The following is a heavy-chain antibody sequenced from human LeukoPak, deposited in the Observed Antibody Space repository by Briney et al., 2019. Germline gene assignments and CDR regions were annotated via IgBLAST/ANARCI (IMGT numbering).Heavy chain of an antibody. D-gene: IGHD4-17*01. Sequence: SETLSLTCTVSGYSISSGYYWGWIRQPPGKGLEWIGSIYHSGSTYYNPSLKSRVTISVDTSKNQFSLKLSSVTAADTAVYYCARDQNGDGLNWFDPWGQGTLVTVSS. J-gene: IGHJ5*02. CDR3: ARDQNGDGLNWFDP. V-gene: IGHV4-38-2*02. CDR2: IYHSGST. CDR1: GYSISSGYY.